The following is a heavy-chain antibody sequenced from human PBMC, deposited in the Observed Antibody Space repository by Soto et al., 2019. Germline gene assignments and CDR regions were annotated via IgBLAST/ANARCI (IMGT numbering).Heavy chain of an antibody. V-gene: IGHV1-46*03. CDR1: GYTFTNYY. CDR3: ATLGAGSAVA. Sequence: ASVKVSCKASGYTFTNYYMHWVRQAPGQGLEWMGIINPSGGSTEYAQKFQGRVTMTRDTSTNTFYMELTRLRFEDTTMYYCATLGAGSAVAWGQGTLVTVS. CDR2: INPSGGST. D-gene: IGHD3-10*01. J-gene: IGHJ5*02.